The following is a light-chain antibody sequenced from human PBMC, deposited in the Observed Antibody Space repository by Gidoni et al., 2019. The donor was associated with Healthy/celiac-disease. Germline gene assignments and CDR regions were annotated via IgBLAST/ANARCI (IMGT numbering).Light chain of an antibody. V-gene: IGKV3-20*01. Sequence: EMGLTQSPGTLSLSPGERATLSCRASQSVSSSYVAWYQQKPGQAPRLLIYGASSRATGIPDRFSGSGSGTDFTLTIRRLEPEDFAVYYCQQYGSSPHFGGGTKVEIK. CDR3: QQYGSSPH. CDR2: GAS. J-gene: IGKJ4*01. CDR1: QSVSSSY.